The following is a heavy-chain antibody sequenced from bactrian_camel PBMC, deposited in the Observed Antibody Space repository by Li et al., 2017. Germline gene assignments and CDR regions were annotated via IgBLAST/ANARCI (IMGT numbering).Heavy chain of an antibody. CDR2: IDADGET. J-gene: IGHJ4*01. D-gene: IGHD3*01. Sequence: VQLVESGGGSVQAGGSLRLSCAARTGTFSSACMCWIRQVSGQEREGVASIDADGETSYADSVKGRFTVSRDNGKNSVYLQMNSLKIEDTAVYYCALGSSRQATMTARGKETQVTVS. CDR1: TGTFSSAC. V-gene: IGHV3S9*01.